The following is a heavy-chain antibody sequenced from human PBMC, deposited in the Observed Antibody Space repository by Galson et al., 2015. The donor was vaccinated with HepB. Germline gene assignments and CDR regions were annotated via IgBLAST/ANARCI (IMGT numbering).Heavy chain of an antibody. J-gene: IGHJ6*02. Sequence: SLRLSCAASGFTFSSYGMHWVRQAPGKGLEWVAVIWYDGSNKYYADSVKGRFTISRDNSKNTLYLQMNSLRAEDTAVYYCARDRRITIFGVVITYGMDVWGQGTTVTVSS. D-gene: IGHD3-3*01. CDR1: GFTFSSYG. CDR3: ARDRRITIFGVVITYGMDV. V-gene: IGHV3-33*01. CDR2: IWYDGSNK.